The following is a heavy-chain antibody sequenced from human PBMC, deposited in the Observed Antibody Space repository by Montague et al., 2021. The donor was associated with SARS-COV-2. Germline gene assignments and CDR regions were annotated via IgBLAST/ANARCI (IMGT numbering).Heavy chain of an antibody. D-gene: IGHD2-15*01. Sequence: SETLSLTCAVYGGSFSGYCWSWIRQPPGKGLEWIGEVTHRGNTNYNPSLKSPVTISLDTSNNHFSLKLSSVTAADTAVYYCARGPLHGVAADTPLDLWGQGTLVTASS. CDR2: VTHRGNT. CDR1: GGSFSGYC. J-gene: IGHJ4*02. V-gene: IGHV4-34*01. CDR3: ARGPLHGVAADTPLDL.